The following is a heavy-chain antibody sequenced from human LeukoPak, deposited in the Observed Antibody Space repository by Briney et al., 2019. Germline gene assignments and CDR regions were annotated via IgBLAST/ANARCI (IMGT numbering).Heavy chain of an antibody. CDR1: GFTFSSNG. CDR3: ARMSGSHIDY. Sequence: GGSLRLSCAASGFTFSSNGMHWVRQALGKGLEWVAVIWYDGSKKYYADSVKGRFTISRDNSKNTLDLQMDSLRAEDTAVYYCARMSGSHIDYWGQGTLVTVSS. D-gene: IGHD1-26*01. J-gene: IGHJ4*02. V-gene: IGHV3-33*01. CDR2: IWYDGSKK.